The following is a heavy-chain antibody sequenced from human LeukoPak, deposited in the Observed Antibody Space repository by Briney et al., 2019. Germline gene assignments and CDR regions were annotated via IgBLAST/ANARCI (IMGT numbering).Heavy chain of an antibody. D-gene: IGHD3-3*01. CDR2: INPNGGGT. CDR3: AARTYYDFWSGYSRPPYENAFDI. J-gene: IGHJ3*02. CDR1: GYTFTGYY. V-gene: IGHV1-2*02. Sequence: ASVKVSCKASGYTFTGYYMHWVRQAPGQGLEWMGWINPNGGGTNYAQKFQGRVTMTRDTSISTAYMELSRLRSDDTAVYYCAARTYYDFWSGYSRPPYENAFDIWGQGTMVTVSS.